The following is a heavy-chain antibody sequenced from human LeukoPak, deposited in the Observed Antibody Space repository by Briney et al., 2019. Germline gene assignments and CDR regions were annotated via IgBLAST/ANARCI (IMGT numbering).Heavy chain of an antibody. V-gene: IGHV3-23*01. CDR2: ISGSGGST. CDR1: GFTLSSYA. D-gene: IGHD6-13*01. CDR3: AKPEGSWFQLVMGY. Sequence: GGSLRLSCAASGFTLSSYAMSWVRQAPGKGLEWVSGISGSGGSTYYADSVKGRFTISRDNSKNTLYLQMNSLRAEDTAVYYCAKPEGSWFQLVMGYWGQGTLVTVSS. J-gene: IGHJ4*02.